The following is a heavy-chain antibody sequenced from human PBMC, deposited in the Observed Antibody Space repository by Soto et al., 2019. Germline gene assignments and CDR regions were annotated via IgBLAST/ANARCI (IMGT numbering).Heavy chain of an antibody. J-gene: IGHJ6*02. D-gene: IGHD3-22*01. CDR2: ISPYDDDT. Sequence: QAQLVQSGPEVKKPGASVKVSCKASGYTFSSYGISWVRQAPGQGLEWLGWISPYDDDTKYAQNLQGRVRMTTDTSTRTVYMDLRSLRSDDTAIYYCASGGYYDSSGSRNYHYYGMDVWGQGTTVTVSS. V-gene: IGHV1-18*01. CDR3: ASGGYYDSSGSRNYHYYGMDV. CDR1: GYTFSSYG.